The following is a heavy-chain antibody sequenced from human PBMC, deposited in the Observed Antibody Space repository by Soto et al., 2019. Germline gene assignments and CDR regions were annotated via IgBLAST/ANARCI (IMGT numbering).Heavy chain of an antibody. CDR3: VREGPSCSGGSCYAGGYNWFDP. J-gene: IGHJ5*02. Sequence: GSLRLSCAASGFTVSNYRMSWVRQAPGKGLEWVSVIYSVDSTYYADSVKGRFTISRDNSKNMLYLQMNSLRADDTAVYYCVREGPSCSGGSCYAGGYNWFDPWGQGTLVTVSS. V-gene: IGHV3-53*01. CDR1: GFTVSNYR. D-gene: IGHD2-15*01. CDR2: IYSVDST.